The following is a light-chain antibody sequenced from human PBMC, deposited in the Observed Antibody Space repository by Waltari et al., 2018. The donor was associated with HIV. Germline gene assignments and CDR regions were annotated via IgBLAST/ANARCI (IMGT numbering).Light chain of an antibody. CDR3: QSYDSSLSGFFYV. CDR2: GST. CDR1: SSNIGAGYD. Sequence: QSVLTQPPSVSGAPGPRVTISCTGSSSNIGAGYDVPWYKPLPGTAPKLLIYGSTNRPSGVPDRFSGSKSGTSASLAITGLQAEDEADYYCQSYDSSLSGFFYVFGSGTKVTVL. J-gene: IGLJ1*01. V-gene: IGLV1-40*01.